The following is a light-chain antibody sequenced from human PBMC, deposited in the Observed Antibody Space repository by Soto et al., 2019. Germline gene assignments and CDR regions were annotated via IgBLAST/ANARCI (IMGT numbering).Light chain of an antibody. Sequence: DIQMTQSPSSLSASIGDRVTITCRASQTISNYLNWYQQKSGKAPNVLIPTASTLQSGVPPRFSGSASGADFTLTISSLQPDDFATYYCQQYNSYSTFGQGTRLEI. CDR2: TAS. V-gene: IGKV1-39*01. J-gene: IGKJ5*01. CDR1: QTISNY. CDR3: QQYNSYST.